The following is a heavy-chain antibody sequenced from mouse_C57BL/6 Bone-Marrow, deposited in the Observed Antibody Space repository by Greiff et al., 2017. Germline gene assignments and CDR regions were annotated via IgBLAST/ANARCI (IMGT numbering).Heavy chain of an antibody. J-gene: IGHJ2*01. CDR2: IYPRDGST. Sequence: LEESGPELVKPGASVKLSCKASGYTFTSYDINWVKQRPGQGLEWIGWIYPRDGSTKYNEKFKGKATLTVDTSSSTAYMELHSLTSEDSAVYFCARSGSYPLFDYWGQGTTLTVSS. V-gene: IGHV1-85*01. CDR3: ARSGSYPLFDY. CDR1: GYTFTSYD. D-gene: IGHD6-1*01.